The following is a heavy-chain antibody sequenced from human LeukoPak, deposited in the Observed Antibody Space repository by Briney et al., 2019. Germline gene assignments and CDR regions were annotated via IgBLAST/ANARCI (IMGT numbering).Heavy chain of an antibody. J-gene: IGHJ4*02. CDR1: GGSFSGYY. V-gene: IGHV4-34*01. Sequence: SETLSLTCAVYGGSFSGYYWSWIRQPPGKGLEWIGEINHSGSTNYNPSLKSRVTISVDTSKDQFSLKLSSVTAADTAVYYCARHWNVRPFDYWGQGTLVTVSS. D-gene: IGHD1-1*01. CDR2: INHSGST. CDR3: ARHWNVRPFDY.